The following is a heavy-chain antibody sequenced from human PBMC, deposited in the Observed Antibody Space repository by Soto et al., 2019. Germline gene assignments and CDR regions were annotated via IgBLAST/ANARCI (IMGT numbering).Heavy chain of an antibody. V-gene: IGHV3-30-3*01. CDR3: AKGRESSGSYRTFDY. J-gene: IGHJ4*02. D-gene: IGHD3-22*01. CDR1: AFSFSHYA. Sequence: RRLSCGASAFSFSHYAMHWVRQAPGKGLECVAVISYDGNIKRYADSVKGRFTISRDNSENTLYLQMNSLSPEDTAVYYCAKGRESSGSYRTFDYWGQGALVTVYS. CDR2: ISYDGNIK.